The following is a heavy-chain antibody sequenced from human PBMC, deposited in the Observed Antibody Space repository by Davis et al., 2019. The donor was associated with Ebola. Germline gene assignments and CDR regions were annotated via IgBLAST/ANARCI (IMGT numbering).Heavy chain of an antibody. CDR2: ISYSGST. Sequence: MPGGSLRLSCTVSGGSISSSSYYWGWIRQPPGKGLEWIGSISYSGSTYYNPSLKSRVTISVDTSKTQFSLKLSSVTAADTAVYYCARRMDVWGQGTTVTVSS. J-gene: IGHJ6*02. CDR3: ARRMDV. V-gene: IGHV4-39*01. CDR1: GGSISSSSYY.